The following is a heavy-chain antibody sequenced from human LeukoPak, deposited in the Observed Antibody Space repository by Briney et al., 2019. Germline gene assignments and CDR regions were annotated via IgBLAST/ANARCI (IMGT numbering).Heavy chain of an antibody. Sequence: SETLSLTCAVSGYSISSGYYWGWIRQPPGKGLEWIGSIYHSGSTYYNPSLKSRVTISVDTSKNQFSLKLSSVTAADTAVYYCARSHPGQFDPLGQGSLVTVSS. J-gene: IGHJ5*02. V-gene: IGHV4-38-2*01. CDR3: ARSHPGQFDP. CDR2: IYHSGST. CDR1: GYSISSGYY.